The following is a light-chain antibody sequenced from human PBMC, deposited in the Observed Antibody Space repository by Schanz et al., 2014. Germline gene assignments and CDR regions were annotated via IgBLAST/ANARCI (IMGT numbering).Light chain of an antibody. Sequence: EIVLTQSPGTLSLSPGERATLSCRASHSVANDYLAWYQQKPGQAPRLLIYGASVRPTAIPGRFSGSGSGTDFTLTITSLQPEDFAVYSCQQYGDSPPTFGPGTKVEI. CDR1: HSVANDY. CDR3: QQYGDSPPT. J-gene: IGKJ4*01. V-gene: IGKV3-20*01. CDR2: GAS.